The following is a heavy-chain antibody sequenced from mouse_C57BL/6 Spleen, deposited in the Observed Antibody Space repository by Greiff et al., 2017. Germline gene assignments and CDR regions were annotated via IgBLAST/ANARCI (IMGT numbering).Heavy chain of an antibody. CDR1: GYTFTSYW. D-gene: IGHD1-1*01. J-gene: IGHJ2*01. V-gene: IGHV1-55*01. CDR3: ARRDYYGSSSYYLDD. Sequence: QVQLQQPGAELVKPGASVKLSCKASGYTFTSYWITWVKQRPGQGLEWIGDIYPGSGSTNYNDKFKGKATLTVDTSSSTAYMQLSSLTSEDSAVYYCARRDYYGSSSYYLDDWGQGTTVTVSS. CDR2: IYPGSGST.